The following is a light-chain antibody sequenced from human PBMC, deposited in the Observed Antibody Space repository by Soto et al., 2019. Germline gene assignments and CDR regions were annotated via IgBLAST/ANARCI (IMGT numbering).Light chain of an antibody. CDR1: SSDVGGYNY. Sequence: QSALTQPASVSGSPGQSITISCTGTSSDVGGYNYVSWYQQHPGKAPKLMIYAVSNRPSGVSNRFSGSKSGNTASLTISGLQAEDEADYYCSSYTSSSTPLFGGGTKLTVL. V-gene: IGLV2-14*01. J-gene: IGLJ2*01. CDR3: SSYTSSSTPL. CDR2: AVS.